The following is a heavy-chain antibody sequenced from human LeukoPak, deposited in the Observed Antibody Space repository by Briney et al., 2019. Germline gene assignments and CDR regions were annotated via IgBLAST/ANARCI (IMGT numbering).Heavy chain of an antibody. D-gene: IGHD2-21*01. CDR3: AKDRGIDPSHFDY. J-gene: IGHJ4*02. CDR1: GFTFSSYG. Sequence: GGSLRLSCAASGFTFSSYGMHWVRQAPGKGLEWVAVIWYDGSNKYYADSVKGRFTISRDNSKNTLYLQMNSLRAEDTAVYYCAKDRGIDPSHFDYWGQGTLVTVSS. CDR2: IWYDGSNK. V-gene: IGHV3-33*06.